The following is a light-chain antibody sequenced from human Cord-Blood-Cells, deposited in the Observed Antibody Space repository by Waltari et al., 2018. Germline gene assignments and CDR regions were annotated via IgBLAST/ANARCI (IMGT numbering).Light chain of an antibody. V-gene: IGKV2-28*01. Sequence: DIVMTQSPLSLPVTPGEPASISCRSSQSLLHSNGDNYFDWYLQKPGQSPQLLIFLGSNRASAVPHRFSSGGSGTYFILKISRVEADDVGVYYCMQALQTPWTFGQGTKVEIK. CDR2: LGS. CDR3: MQALQTPWT. CDR1: QSLLHSNGDNY. J-gene: IGKJ1*01.